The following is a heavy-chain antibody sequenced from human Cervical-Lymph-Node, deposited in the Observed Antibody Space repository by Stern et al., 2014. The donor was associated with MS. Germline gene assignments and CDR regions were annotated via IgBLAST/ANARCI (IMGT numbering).Heavy chain of an antibody. CDR2: ISFAGSDP. CDR1: GFTFSSYG. D-gene: IGHD5-12*01. V-gene: IGHV3-30*18. J-gene: IGHJ4*01. CDR3: AKDPLKGGYDPYYFDY. Sequence: VQLVESGGGVVQPGGSVRLSCAASGFTFSSYGMHWVRQAPGKGLEWVAGISFAGSDPYYADSVQGRFTISRDNSKNTLYLQMNSLRAEDTAVYYCAKDPLKGGYDPYYFDYWGHGTLVTVSS.